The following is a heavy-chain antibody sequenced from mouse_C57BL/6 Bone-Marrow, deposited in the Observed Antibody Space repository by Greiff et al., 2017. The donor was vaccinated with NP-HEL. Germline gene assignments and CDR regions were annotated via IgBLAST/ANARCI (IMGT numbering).Heavy chain of an antibody. CDR2: IHPNSGST. CDR3: ARGESYYYAMDY. CDR1: GYTFTSYW. J-gene: IGHJ4*01. Sequence: LQQPGAELVKPGASVKLSCKASGYTFTSYWMHWVKQRPGQGLEWIGMIHPNSGSTNYNEKFKSKATLTVDKSSSTAYMQLSSLTSEDSAVYYCARGESYYYAMDYWGQGTSVTVSS. V-gene: IGHV1-64*01.